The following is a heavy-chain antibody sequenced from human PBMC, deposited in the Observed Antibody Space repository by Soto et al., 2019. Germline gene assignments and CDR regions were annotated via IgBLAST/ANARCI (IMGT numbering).Heavy chain of an antibody. J-gene: IGHJ5*02. D-gene: IGHD1-7*01. CDR3: ARDSGKANWNYAYNWFDP. V-gene: IGHV4-59*01. CDR2: IYYSGST. CDR1: GGSISSYY. Sequence: SETLFLTCTVSGGSISSYYWSWIRQPPGKGLEWIGYIYYSGSTNYNPSLKSRVTISVDTSKNQFSLKLSSVTAADTAVYYCARDSGKANWNYAYNWFDPWGQGTLVTVSS.